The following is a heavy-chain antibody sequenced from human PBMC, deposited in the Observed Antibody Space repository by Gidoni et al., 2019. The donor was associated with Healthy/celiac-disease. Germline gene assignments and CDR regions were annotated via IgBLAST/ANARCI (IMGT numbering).Heavy chain of an antibody. CDR2: ISYDGSNK. D-gene: IGHD2-15*01. CDR3: ARASADYYGMDV. CDR1: VFTFSSYG. V-gene: IGHV3-30*03. J-gene: IGHJ6*02. Sequence: QLVESGGGVVQPGRSLRLSCAASVFTFSSYGMQWVRQAPGKGLGWVAVISYDGSNKYYADSVKGRFTISRDNSKNTLYLQMNSLRAEDTAVYYCARASADYYGMDVWGQGTTVTVSS.